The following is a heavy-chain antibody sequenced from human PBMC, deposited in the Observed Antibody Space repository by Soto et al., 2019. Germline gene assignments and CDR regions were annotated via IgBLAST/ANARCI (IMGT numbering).Heavy chain of an antibody. CDR2: IAYDGSNA. J-gene: IGHJ6*02. Sequence: QVQLVESGGGVVQPGGSLRLSCAASGFTFRNYAMHWVRQAPGKGLECLAVIAYDGSNAFYRDSVKGRFTISRDNSKNTLLLHMNSLRSEDTGVYYCARGDREDILVVVGARPGEYGIDIWGQGTTVTVSS. D-gene: IGHD2-15*01. V-gene: IGHV3-30-3*01. CDR1: GFTFRNYA. CDR3: ARGDREDILVVVGARPGEYGIDI.